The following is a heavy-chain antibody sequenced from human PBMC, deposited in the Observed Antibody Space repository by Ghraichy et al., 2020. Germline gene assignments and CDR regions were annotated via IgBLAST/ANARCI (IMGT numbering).Heavy chain of an antibody. CDR3: ARDLIVATINGGYYYGMDV. V-gene: IGHV4-31*03. CDR2: IYYSGST. CDR1: GGSISSGGYY. J-gene: IGHJ6*02. Sequence: SETLSLTCTVSGGSISSGGYYWSWIRQHPGKGLVWIGYIYYSGSTYYNPSLKSRVTISVDTSKNQFSLKLSSVTAADTAVYYCARDLIVATINGGYYYGMDVWGQGTTVTVSS. D-gene: IGHD5-12*01.